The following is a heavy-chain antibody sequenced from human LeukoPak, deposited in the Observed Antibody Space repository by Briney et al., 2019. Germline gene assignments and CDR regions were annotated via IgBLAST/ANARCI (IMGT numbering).Heavy chain of an antibody. CDR1: GGSFSGYY. CDR3: ARAGIVVVPAAITWFDP. J-gene: IGHJ5*02. D-gene: IGHD2-2*02. Sequence: SETLSLTCAVYGGSFSGYYWSWIRQPPGKGLEWIGEINHSGSTNYNPSLKSRVTISVDTSKNQFSLKLSSVTAADTAVYYCARAGIVVVPAAITWFDPWGQGTLVTVSS. CDR2: INHSGST. V-gene: IGHV4-34*01.